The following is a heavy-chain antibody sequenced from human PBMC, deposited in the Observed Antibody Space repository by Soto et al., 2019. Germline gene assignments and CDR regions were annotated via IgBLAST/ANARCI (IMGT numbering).Heavy chain of an antibody. D-gene: IGHD6-13*01. J-gene: IGHJ4*02. CDR3: SSAKYSSSKYFDY. CDR1: GFTFSSYS. CDR2: ISSSSSYI. Sequence: EVQLVESGGGLVKPGGSLRLSCAASGFTFSSYSMNWVRQAPGKGLEWVSSISSSSSYIYYADSMKGRFTISRDNDKNQLYLQMKSLRAEDTAVYYCSSAKYSSSKYFDYWCQGNLVTVSS. V-gene: IGHV3-21*01.